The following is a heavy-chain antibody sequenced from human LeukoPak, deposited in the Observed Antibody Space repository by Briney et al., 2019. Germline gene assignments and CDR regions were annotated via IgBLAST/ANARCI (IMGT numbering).Heavy chain of an antibody. CDR2: IIPIFGTA. CDR1: GGTFSSYA. Sequence: SVKVSCKASGGTFSSYAISWVRQAPGQGLEWMGGIIPIFGTANYAQKFQGRVTITADESTSTAYMELSSLRSEDTAVYYCARDAPFYYYGSGSYQRYYYMDVWGKGTTVTVSS. CDR3: ARDAPFYYYGSGSYQRYYYMDV. V-gene: IGHV1-69*01. D-gene: IGHD3-10*01. J-gene: IGHJ6*03.